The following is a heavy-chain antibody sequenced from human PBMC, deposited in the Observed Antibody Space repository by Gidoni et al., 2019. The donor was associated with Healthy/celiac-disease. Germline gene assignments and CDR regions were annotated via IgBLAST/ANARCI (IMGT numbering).Heavy chain of an antibody. CDR3: AAELGQGGFDY. V-gene: IGHV1-58*01. Sequence: QMQLVQSGPEVKKPGTSVKVSCKASGFTFTSSAVQWVRQARGQRLEWIGWIVVGSGNTNYAQKFQERVTITRDMSTSTAYMELSSLRSEDTAVYYCAAELGQGGFDYWGQGTLVTVSS. CDR1: GFTFTSSA. CDR2: IVVGSGNT. D-gene: IGHD3-16*01. J-gene: IGHJ4*02.